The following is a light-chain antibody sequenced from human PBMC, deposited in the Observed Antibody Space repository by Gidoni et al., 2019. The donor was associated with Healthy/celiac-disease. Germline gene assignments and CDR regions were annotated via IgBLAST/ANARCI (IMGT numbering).Light chain of an antibody. CDR1: QSISSW. V-gene: IGKV1-5*03. CDR2: KAS. J-gene: IGKJ2*01. CDR3: QQYNSYPYT. Sequence: TQSPSTLSASVGDRVTITCRASQSISSWLAWYQQKPGKAPKLLIYKASSLESGVPSRFSGSGSGTEFTLTISSLQPADFATYYCQQYNSYPYTFGQGTKLEIK.